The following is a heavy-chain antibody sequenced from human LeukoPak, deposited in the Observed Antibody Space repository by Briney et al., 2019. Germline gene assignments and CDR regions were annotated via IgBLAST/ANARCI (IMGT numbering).Heavy chain of an antibody. J-gene: IGHJ3*02. CDR2: IKQDGSKQ. CDR1: GFTFSSYW. CDR3: VREGHSSSLYDAFDI. Sequence: PGGSLRLSCAASGFTFSSYWMNWVRQAPGKGLEWVANIKQDGSKQYYVDSVKGRFTISRDNARNSVYLQMNSLRVEDTAVYYCVREGHSSSLYDAFDIWGQGTMVTVSS. V-gene: IGHV3-7*01. D-gene: IGHD6-13*01.